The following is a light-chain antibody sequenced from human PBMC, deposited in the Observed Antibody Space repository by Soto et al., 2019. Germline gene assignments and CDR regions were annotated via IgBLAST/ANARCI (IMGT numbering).Light chain of an antibody. CDR2: GAS. J-gene: IGKJ4*01. CDR3: QQYGSSPLT. V-gene: IGKV3-20*01. Sequence: EIVLTQSPGTLSLSPGERATLSCRASQSVSSSFLAWYQQKPGQAPRLLIYGASSRATGIPDRFSGSGSGTAFTLTISRLEPEDVAVYYCQQYGSSPLTFVGGTKVEIK. CDR1: QSVSSSF.